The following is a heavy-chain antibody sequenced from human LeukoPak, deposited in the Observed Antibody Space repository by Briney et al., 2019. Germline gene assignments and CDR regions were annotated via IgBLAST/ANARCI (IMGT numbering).Heavy chain of an antibody. D-gene: IGHD3-9*01. J-gene: IGHJ5*02. CDR2: INSDSGFT. Sequence: ASVKVSCKASGYTFTGYYMNWVRQAPGQGLVWMGWINSDSGFTKYAQKFQGRVTMTRDTSITTVYMDLTRLTSDDTAVYYCARNFDMKGFDPWGQGTLVTVSS. CDR3: ARNFDMKGFDP. CDR1: GYTFTGYY. V-gene: IGHV1-2*02.